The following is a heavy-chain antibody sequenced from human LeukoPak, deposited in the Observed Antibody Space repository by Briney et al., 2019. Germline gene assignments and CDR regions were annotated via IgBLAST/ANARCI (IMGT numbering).Heavy chain of an antibody. CDR2: INPNSGGT. V-gene: IGHV1-2*02. D-gene: IGHD5-18*01. CDR1: GYTFTGYY. J-gene: IGHJ6*03. Sequence: ASVKVFCKASGYTFTGYYMHWVRQAPGQGLEWMGWINPNSGGTNYAQKFQGRVTMTRDTSISTAYMELSRLRSDDTAVYYCARDTAMAFYYVDVWGKGTTVTVSS. CDR3: ARDTAMAFYYVDV.